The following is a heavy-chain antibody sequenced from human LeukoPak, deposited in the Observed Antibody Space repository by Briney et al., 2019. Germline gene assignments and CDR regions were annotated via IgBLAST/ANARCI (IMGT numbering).Heavy chain of an antibody. CDR1: GFTFSSYS. D-gene: IGHD3-3*01. CDR3: ARGDESPPLFIRFLEPSWWFDP. J-gene: IGHJ5*02. V-gene: IGHV3-21*01. Sequence: GGSLRLSCAASGFTFSSYSMNWVRQAPGKGLEWVSSISSSSSYIYYADSVKGRFTISRDNAKNSLYLQMNSLRAEDTAVYYCARGDESPPLFIRFLEPSWWFDPWGQGTLVTVSS. CDR2: ISSSSSYI.